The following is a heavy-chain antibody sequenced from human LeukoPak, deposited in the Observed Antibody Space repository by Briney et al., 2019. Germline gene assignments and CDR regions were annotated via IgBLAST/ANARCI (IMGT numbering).Heavy chain of an antibody. Sequence: PGGSLRLSCAASGFTFSRYGVHWVRQAPGKGLEWVAIISYDGSNKYYADSVRGRFTISRDNSKNTLYLQMNSLRAEDTAVYYCARDSVDYYDSSGYLASDAFDIWGQGTMVTVSS. J-gene: IGHJ3*02. CDR2: ISYDGSNK. CDR1: GFTFSRYG. V-gene: IGHV3-30*03. CDR3: ARDSVDYYDSSGYLASDAFDI. D-gene: IGHD3-22*01.